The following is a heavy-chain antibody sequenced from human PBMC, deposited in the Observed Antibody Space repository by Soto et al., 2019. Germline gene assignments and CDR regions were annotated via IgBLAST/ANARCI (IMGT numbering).Heavy chain of an antibody. CDR2: SSSSSRTI. CDR3: ARDQLYYNDISGRPLNAFDV. J-gene: IGHJ3*01. Sequence: GGSLILSCASHGFPFSSYSMNWVFQAPGPGLEGVSYSSSSSRTIYYADSVKGRFTISRDNAKNSLYLQMNSLRAEDTAVYYFARDQLYYNDISGRPLNAFDVWGQGTMVTVSS. V-gene: IGHV3-48*01. D-gene: IGHD3-22*01. CDR1: GFPFSSYS.